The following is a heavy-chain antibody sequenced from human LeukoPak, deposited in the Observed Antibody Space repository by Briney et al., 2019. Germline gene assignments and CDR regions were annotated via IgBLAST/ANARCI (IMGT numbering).Heavy chain of an antibody. CDR2: LHTSGST. J-gene: IGHJ4*02. V-gene: IGHV4-4*07. CDR3: ARDFGYGDYFFDD. Sequence: SETLSLTCTVSGGSISSYYWSWIRQPAGEGLEWIGRLHTSGSTHYNPSLKSRVTMSVDTSKNQFSLKLSSVTAADTAVDYCARDFGYGDYFFDDWGQGTLVTVSS. D-gene: IGHD4-17*01. CDR1: GGSISSYY.